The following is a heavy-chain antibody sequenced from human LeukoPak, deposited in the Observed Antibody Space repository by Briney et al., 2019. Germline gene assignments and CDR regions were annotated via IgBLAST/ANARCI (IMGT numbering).Heavy chain of an antibody. CDR1: GFTFSSYE. Sequence: GGSLRLSCAASGFTFSSYEMNWVRQAPGKGLEWVSYISSSGTTMYYADSVKGRFTISRDNAKNSLLLQLNSLRAEDTAVYYCARWSYSSIWSGDYWGQGTLVTVSS. CDR3: ARWSYSSIWSGDY. D-gene: IGHD6-13*01. J-gene: IGHJ4*02. V-gene: IGHV3-48*03. CDR2: ISSSGTTM.